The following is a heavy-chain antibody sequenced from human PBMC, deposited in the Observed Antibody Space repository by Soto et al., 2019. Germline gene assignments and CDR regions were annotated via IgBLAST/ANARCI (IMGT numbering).Heavy chain of an antibody. CDR2: ISSSSSYI. Sequence: EVQLVESGGGLVKPGGSLRLSCAASGFTFSSYSMNWVRQAPGKGLEWVSSISSSSSYIYYADSVKGRFTISRDNAKNSLYLQMNSLRAEDTAVYYCAREGGQQLGYYYYYYMDVWGKGTTVTVSS. D-gene: IGHD6-13*01. CDR3: AREGGQQLGYYYYYYMDV. V-gene: IGHV3-21*01. CDR1: GFTFSSYS. J-gene: IGHJ6*03.